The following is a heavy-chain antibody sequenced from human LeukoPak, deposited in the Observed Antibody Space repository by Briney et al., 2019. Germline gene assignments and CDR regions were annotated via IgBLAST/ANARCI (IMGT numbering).Heavy chain of an antibody. CDR3: VRDVWGDRDGFFDY. J-gene: IGHJ4*02. V-gene: IGHV3-74*01. Sequence: GGSLRPSCVASGFTFSSYWMHWVRQAPGKGLVWVARINTGGNSASYGGSVQGRFTISRDNAKNTVYLQLNSLRAEDTAVYYCVRDVWGDRDGFFDYWGQGTLVTVSS. CDR2: INTGGNSA. D-gene: IGHD5-24*01. CDR1: GFTFSSYW.